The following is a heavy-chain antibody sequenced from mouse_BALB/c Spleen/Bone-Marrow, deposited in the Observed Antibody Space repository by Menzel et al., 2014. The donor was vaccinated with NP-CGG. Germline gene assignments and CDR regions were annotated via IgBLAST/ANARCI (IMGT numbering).Heavy chain of an antibody. V-gene: IGHV1-14*01. CDR1: GYTFTGYV. CDR3: AREGGLRRGDYYTMDY. D-gene: IGHD2-4*01. J-gene: IGHJ4*01. CDR2: INPYNDGT. Sequence: QQSGPELVKPGASVKMSCKASGYTFTGYVMHWVKQKPGQGLEWIGYINPYNDGTKYNEKFKGKATLTSDKSSSTAYMELSSLTSEDSAVYYCAREGGLRRGDYYTMDYWGQGTSVTVSS.